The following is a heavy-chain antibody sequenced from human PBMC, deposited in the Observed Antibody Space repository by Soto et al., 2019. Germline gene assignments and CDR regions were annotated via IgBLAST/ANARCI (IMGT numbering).Heavy chain of an antibody. J-gene: IGHJ6*02. D-gene: IGHD4-4*01. CDR1: GFTFSSYA. CDR2: ISGSGGST. V-gene: IGHV3-23*01. CDR3: AKEMTTVTISYYYGMDV. Sequence: EVQLLESGGGLVQPGGSLRLSCAASGFTFSSYAMSWVRQAPGKGLEWVSAISGSGGSTYYADSVKGRFTISRDNSKNPLYLQMNSLRAEDTAVYYCAKEMTTVTISYYYGMDVWGQGTTVTVSS.